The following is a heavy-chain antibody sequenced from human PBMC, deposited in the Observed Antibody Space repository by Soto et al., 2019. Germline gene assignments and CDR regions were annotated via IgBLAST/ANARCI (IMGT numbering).Heavy chain of an antibody. J-gene: IGHJ4*02. Sequence: SETLSRTCTVSGGSISSYYWSWIRQPPGKGLEWIGYIYYSGSTNYNPSLKSRVTISVDTSKNQFSLKLSSVTAADTAVYYCARGRFYYDRRGQGNMVNVS. CDR2: IYYSGST. CDR1: GGSISSYY. V-gene: IGHV4-59*01. CDR3: ARGRFYYDR. D-gene: IGHD3-22*01.